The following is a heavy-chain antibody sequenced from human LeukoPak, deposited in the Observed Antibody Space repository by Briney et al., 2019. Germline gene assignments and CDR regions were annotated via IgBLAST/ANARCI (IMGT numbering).Heavy chain of an antibody. CDR3: ARNYCTGGSCYINDD. Sequence: SETLSLHCTVSGGSISGYFWTWIRQPPGKGLEWIGFIHYTGSTNYNPSLKSRVTMSVDTSKNQFSLKLTSVTAADSAIYYCARNYCTGGSCYINDDWGQGTLVTVSS. D-gene: IGHD2-15*01. CDR2: IHYTGST. V-gene: IGHV4-59*01. CDR1: GGSISGYF. J-gene: IGHJ4*02.